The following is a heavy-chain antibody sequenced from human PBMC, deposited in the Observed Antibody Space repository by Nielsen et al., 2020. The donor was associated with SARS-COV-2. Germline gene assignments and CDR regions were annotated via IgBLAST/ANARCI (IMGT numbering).Heavy chain of an antibody. J-gene: IGHJ5*02. CDR2: IYYSGST. V-gene: IGHV4-39*01. D-gene: IGHD3-22*01. CDR1: GGSISSSSYY. CDR3: ARHVSSRTRAEVYYYDSSGIPGWFDP. Sequence: SETLSLTCTVSGGSISSSSYYWGWIRQPPGKGLEWIGSIYYSGSTYYNPSLKSRVTISVDTSKNQFSLKLSSVTAADTAVYYCARHVSSRTRAEVYYYDSSGIPGWFDPWGQGTLVTVSS.